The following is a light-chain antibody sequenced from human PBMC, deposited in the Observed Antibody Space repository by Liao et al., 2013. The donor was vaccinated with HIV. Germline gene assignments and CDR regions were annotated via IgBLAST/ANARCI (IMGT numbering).Light chain of an antibody. CDR2: KDS. J-gene: IGLJ2*01. Sequence: SYVLTQPPSVSVAPGKTARITCGGDDFGTKRVHWYQQKPGQAPVVVIYKDSERPSGIPERFSGSNSGNTATLTISGTQAMDEADYYCQAWDNFVLFGGGTKLTVL. V-gene: IGLV3-21*01. CDR1: DFGTKR. CDR3: QAWDNFVL.